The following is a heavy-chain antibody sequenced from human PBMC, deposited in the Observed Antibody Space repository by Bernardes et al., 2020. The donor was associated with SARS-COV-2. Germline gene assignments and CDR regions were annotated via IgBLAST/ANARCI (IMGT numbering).Heavy chain of an antibody. Sequence: GGSLRLSCTASGFTFSSYWMHWGRQVPGKGLVWVSRITPDGRKTDYAYSVKGRFTISRDNGKNTLYLQMNSLRAEDTGVYYCATGGFGGSAPGMDAWGQGTTVTVSS. D-gene: IGHD3-10*01. CDR2: ITPDGRKT. J-gene: IGHJ6*02. V-gene: IGHV3-74*01. CDR3: ATGGFGGSAPGMDA. CDR1: GFTFSSYW.